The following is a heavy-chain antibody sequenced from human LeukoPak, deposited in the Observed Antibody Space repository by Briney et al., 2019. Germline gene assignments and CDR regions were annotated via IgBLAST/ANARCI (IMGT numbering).Heavy chain of an antibody. Sequence: GASVKVSCKVSGYTLTELSMHWVRQAPGKGLEWMGGFDPEDGETIYAQKFQGRVTMTEDTSTDTAYMELSSLRSEDTAVYYCATDRRSGPGYYDSSGYYNWSTPGAREPWSPSPQ. CDR1: GYTLTELS. V-gene: IGHV1-24*01. CDR2: FDPEDGET. D-gene: IGHD3-22*01. J-gene: IGHJ5*02. CDR3: ATDRRSGPGYYDSSGYYNWSTP.